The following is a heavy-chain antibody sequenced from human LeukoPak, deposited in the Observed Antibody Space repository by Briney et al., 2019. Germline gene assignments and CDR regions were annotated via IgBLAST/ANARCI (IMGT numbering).Heavy chain of an antibody. CDR1: GFTFSSYG. CDR2: ISYDGSNK. V-gene: IGHV3-30*18. D-gene: IGHD3-9*01. Sequence: GRSLRLSCAASGFTFSSYGMHWVRQAPGKGLEWVAVISYDGSNKYYADSVKGRFTISRDNSKNTLYLQMNSLRAEDTAVYYCAKGPPVRYFGWSDAYYYGMDVWGKGTTVTVSS. J-gene: IGHJ6*04. CDR3: AKGPPVRYFGWSDAYYYGMDV.